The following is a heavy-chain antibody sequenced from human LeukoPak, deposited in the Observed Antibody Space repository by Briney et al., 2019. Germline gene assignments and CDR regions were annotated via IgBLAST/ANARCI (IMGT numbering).Heavy chain of an antibody. J-gene: IGHJ6*02. CDR2: IIPILGIA. V-gene: IGHV1-69*04. CDR3: ASLISPFMGYYYYGMDV. D-gene: IGHD2-8*01. Sequence: SVKVSCKASGGTFSSYAISWVRQAPGQGLEWMGRIIPILGIANYAQKFQGRVTITADKSTSTAYMELSSLRSEDTAVYYCASLISPFMGYYYYGMDVWGQGTTVTVSS. CDR1: GGTFSSYA.